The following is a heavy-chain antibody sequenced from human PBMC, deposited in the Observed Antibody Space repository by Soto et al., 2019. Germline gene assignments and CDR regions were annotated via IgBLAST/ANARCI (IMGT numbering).Heavy chain of an antibody. CDR3: ARGRYGDY. V-gene: IGHV1-18*01. J-gene: IGHJ4*02. CDR2: ISAHNGNT. Sequence: QVHLVQSGAEVKKPGASVKVSCKGSGYGFTTYGITWVRQAPGQGLEWMAWISAHNGNTNYAQKLQGRVTVTRDTSTGTAYMELRSLRSDDTAVYYCARGRYGDYWGEGVLVTVAS. D-gene: IGHD1-1*01. CDR1: GYGFTTYG.